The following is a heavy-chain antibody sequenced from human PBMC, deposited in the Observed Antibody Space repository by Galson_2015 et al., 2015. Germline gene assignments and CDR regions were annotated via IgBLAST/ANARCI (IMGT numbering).Heavy chain of an antibody. CDR1: GYSFTNYW. J-gene: IGHJ4*02. D-gene: IGHD1-26*01. CDR3: ARPVYSGRHSYSRGVDY. CDR2: IYSADSDI. Sequence: QSGAEVKKPGESLKISCKGSGYSFTNYWIGWVRQMPGKGLEWMGIIYSADSDIRYSPSFQGQVTISADESITTAYLQWSSLKASDTAIYYCARPVYSGRHSYSRGVDYWGQGTLVTVSS. V-gene: IGHV5-51*01.